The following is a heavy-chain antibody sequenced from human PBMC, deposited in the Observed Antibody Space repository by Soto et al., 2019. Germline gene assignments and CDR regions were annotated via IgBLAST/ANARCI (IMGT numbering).Heavy chain of an antibody. D-gene: IGHD6-13*01. CDR2: INHSGST. CDR1: GGSFSGYY. J-gene: IGHJ5*02. CDR3: AIHGSSWYWFDP. Sequence: PSETLSLTCAVYGGSFSGYYWSWIRQPPGKGLEWIGEINHSGSTNYNPSLKSRVTISVDTSKNQFSLKLSSVTAADTAVYYCAIHGSSWYWFDPWGQGTLVTGSS. V-gene: IGHV4-34*01.